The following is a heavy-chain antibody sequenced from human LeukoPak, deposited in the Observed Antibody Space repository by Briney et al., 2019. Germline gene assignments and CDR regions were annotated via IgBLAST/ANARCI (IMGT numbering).Heavy chain of an antibody. CDR2: ISYDGSNK. CDR3: ARDMRDSSSSHC. Sequence: PGRSLRLSCAASGFTFSSYAMHWVRQAPGKGLEWVAVISYDGSNKYYADSVKGRFTISRDNSKNTLYLQMNSLRAEDTAVYYCARDMRDSSSSHCWGQGTLVTVSS. D-gene: IGHD6-13*01. CDR1: GFTFSSYA. V-gene: IGHV3-30-3*01. J-gene: IGHJ4*02.